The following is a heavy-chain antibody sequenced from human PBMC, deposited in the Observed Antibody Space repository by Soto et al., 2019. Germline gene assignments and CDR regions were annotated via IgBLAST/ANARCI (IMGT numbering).Heavy chain of an antibody. J-gene: IGHJ6*02. Sequence: QVQLVESGGGVVQPGRSLRLSCAASGFTFIYHALNWVRQAPGKGLERVAVISYAGDNKYIVESVKGLFTISRDNSKNTVSLQMTSLRAEDTAMYFCARGTTTSAFSAMDVWGQGTTVTVSS. CDR3: ARGTTTSAFSAMDV. V-gene: IGHV3-30-3*01. D-gene: IGHD1-1*01. CDR1: GFTFIYHA. CDR2: ISYAGDNK.